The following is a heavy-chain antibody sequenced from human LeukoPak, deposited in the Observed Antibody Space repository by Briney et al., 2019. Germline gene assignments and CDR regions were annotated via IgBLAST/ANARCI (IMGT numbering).Heavy chain of an antibody. CDR2: IHPNSGAT. D-gene: IGHD2-2*01. CDR3: ARLTVPLRFDP. CDR1: GYTFTGYY. Sequence: ASVKVSCKASGYTFTGYYLHWVRQTPGQGLEWMGSIHPNSGATNYAQKFQGRVTMTRDTSISTAYMELSRLKSDDTAVYYCARLTVPLRFDPWGQGTLVTVSS. J-gene: IGHJ5*02. V-gene: IGHV1-2*02.